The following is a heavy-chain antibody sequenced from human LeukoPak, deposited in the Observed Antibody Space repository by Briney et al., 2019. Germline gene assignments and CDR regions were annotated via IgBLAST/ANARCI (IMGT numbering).Heavy chain of an antibody. V-gene: IGHV4-39*01. D-gene: IGHD3-16*01. Sequence: SETLSLTCTVSGGSISSSSYYWGWIRQPPGKGLEWIGSIYYSGSTYYNPSLKSRVTISVDTSKNQFSLRLSSVTAAETAVYYCARGNGQDYRGYPPVAEYFQHWGQGTLVTVSS. J-gene: IGHJ1*01. CDR2: IYYSGST. CDR3: ARGNGQDYRGYPPVAEYFQH. CDR1: GGSISSSSYY.